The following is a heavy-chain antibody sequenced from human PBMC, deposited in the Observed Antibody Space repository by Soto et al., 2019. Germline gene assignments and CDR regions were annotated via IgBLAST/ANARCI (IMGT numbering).Heavy chain of an antibody. D-gene: IGHD3-22*01. Sequence: SETLSLTCAVYGGSLSGHSWPWIRQSPGKGLEWIADINHSGRVNYSPSLKSRVTISLDTSKNQFSLTLSAVTAADTAMYYCSTRAYDTNGYYRFDPWGQGTLVTVSS. J-gene: IGHJ5*01. CDR2: INHSGRV. CDR1: GGSLSGHS. V-gene: IGHV4-34*01. CDR3: STRAYDTNGYYRFDP.